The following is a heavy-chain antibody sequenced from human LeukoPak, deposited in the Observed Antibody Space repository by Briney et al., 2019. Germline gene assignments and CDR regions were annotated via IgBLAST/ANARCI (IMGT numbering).Heavy chain of an antibody. Sequence: GGSLRLSCADSGFTLSNYWMSWVRQASGKGLEWVGRITTKANRYATAYAASLKGRFTISRHDSKNTAYLQMNSLRTEDTAVYYCTTYKSGHYWGQGTLVAVSS. CDR1: GFTLSNYW. V-gene: IGHV3-73*01. CDR3: TTYKSGHY. J-gene: IGHJ4*02. CDR2: ITTKANRYAT. D-gene: IGHD3-3*01.